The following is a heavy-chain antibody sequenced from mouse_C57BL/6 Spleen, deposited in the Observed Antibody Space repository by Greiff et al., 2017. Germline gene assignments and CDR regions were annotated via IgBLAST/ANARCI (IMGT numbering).Heavy chain of an antibody. CDR2: IYPGDGDT. CDR3: ARSTYSNYFDY. V-gene: IGHV1-82*01. Sequence: VQVVESGPELVKPGASVKISCKASGYAFSSSWMNWVKQRPGKGLEWIGRIYPGDGDTNYNGKFKGKATLTADKSSSTAYMQLSSLTSEDSAVYFCARSTYSNYFDYWGQGTTLTVSS. CDR1: GYAFSSSW. J-gene: IGHJ2*01. D-gene: IGHD2-5*01.